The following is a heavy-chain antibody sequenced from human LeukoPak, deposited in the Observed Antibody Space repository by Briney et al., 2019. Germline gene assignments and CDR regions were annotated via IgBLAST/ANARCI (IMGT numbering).Heavy chain of an antibody. D-gene: IGHD3-10*01. CDR3: ARAGSGLLPFDY. Sequence: GGSLRLSCAASGFTVSSNYMSWVRQAPGKGLEWVSVIYSGGSTYYADSVKGGFTTPGDNSKNTLYLQMNSLRAEDTAVYYCARAGSGLLPFDYWGQGTLVTVSS. J-gene: IGHJ4*02. CDR1: GFTVSSNY. V-gene: IGHV3-53*01. CDR2: IYSGGST.